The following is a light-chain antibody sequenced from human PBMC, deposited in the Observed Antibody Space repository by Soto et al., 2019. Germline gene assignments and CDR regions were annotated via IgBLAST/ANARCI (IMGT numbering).Light chain of an antibody. J-gene: IGLJ1*01. CDR1: NTDLGVYGY. V-gene: IGLV2-11*01. CDR2: DVN. CDR3: FSKISGFVYG. Sequence: QSALTQPRSVSGSPGQSVTISCTGPNTDLGVYGYVSWYQHHPGKAPKLLIYDVNNRPSGISDRFSGSKSGDTASLTISGLQAEDEADYFCFSKISGFVYGFGTGTKVTVL.